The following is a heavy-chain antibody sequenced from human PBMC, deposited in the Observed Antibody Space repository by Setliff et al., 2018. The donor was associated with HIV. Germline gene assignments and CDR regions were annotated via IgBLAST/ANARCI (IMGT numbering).Heavy chain of an antibody. J-gene: IGHJ5*02. CDR1: GGTFSSYV. CDR3: ALPYCSGGNCWSSTSLPPAGWFDP. V-gene: IGHV1-69*05. CDR2: IIPMYGVT. D-gene: IGHD2-15*01. Sequence: SVKVSCKTSGGTFSSYVISWVRQAPGQGPEWMGGIIPMYGVTNYAQKFQGRVTITTDESTSTAYMELSSLRSEDTAVYYCALPYCSGGNCWSSTSLPPAGWFDPWGQGTLVTVSS.